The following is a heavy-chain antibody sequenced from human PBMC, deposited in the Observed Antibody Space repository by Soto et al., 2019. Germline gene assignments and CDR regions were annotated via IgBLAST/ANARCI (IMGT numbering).Heavy chain of an antibody. CDR1: GGSISSYY. Sequence: SETLSLTCTVSGGSISSYYWSWIRQPPGKGLEWIGYIYYSGSTNYNPSLKSRVTISVDTSKNQFSLKLSSVTAADTAVYYCARDTGDGYNFAFDIWGQGTMVTVSS. CDR3: ARDTGDGYNFAFDI. D-gene: IGHD5-12*01. V-gene: IGHV4-59*01. CDR2: IYYSGST. J-gene: IGHJ3*02.